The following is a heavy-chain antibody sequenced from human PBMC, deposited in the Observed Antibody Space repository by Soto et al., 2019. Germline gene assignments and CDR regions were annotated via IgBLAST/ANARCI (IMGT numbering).Heavy chain of an antibody. CDR1: GFTVSSNY. V-gene: IGHV3-53*02. Sequence: EVQLVDTGGGLIQPGGSLRLSCAASGFTVSSNYMSWVRQAAGKGLEWVSVIYSGGSTSYADSVRGRFTISRDNSKHTLDLQMKSLRAEDTAVYYCARDPPATRHGMDVWGQGTTVTVSS. CDR2: IYSGGST. CDR3: ARDPPATRHGMDV. J-gene: IGHJ6*02.